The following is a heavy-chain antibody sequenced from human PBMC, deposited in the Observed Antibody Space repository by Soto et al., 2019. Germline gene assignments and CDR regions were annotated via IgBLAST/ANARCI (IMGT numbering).Heavy chain of an antibody. V-gene: IGHV4-31*03. Sequence: PSETLSLTCTVSGGSISSGGYYWSWIRQHPGKGLEWIGYIYYSGSTYYNPSLKSRVTISVDTSKNQFSLKLSSVTAADTAVYYCARDHCTNGVCPMGVWGQGTTVTVSS. J-gene: IGHJ6*02. CDR1: GGSISSGGYY. D-gene: IGHD2-8*01. CDR2: IYYSGST. CDR3: ARDHCTNGVCPMGV.